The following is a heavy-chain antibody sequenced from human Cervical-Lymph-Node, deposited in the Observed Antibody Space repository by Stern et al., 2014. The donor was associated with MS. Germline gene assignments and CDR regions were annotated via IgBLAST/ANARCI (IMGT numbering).Heavy chain of an antibody. CDR2: ISSSGSDR. CDR1: GFTFSSYS. Sequence: EVQLVESGGDLVPPGGSLRLSCEGSGFTFSSYSMNWVRQAPGKGLEWIAHISSSGSDRQYEESVKGRLTISKDNANNSLYLHMKSLTVEDTAVYYCTRGTGYWGQGTLVTVSS. CDR3: TRGTGY. V-gene: IGHV3-48*04. J-gene: IGHJ4*02.